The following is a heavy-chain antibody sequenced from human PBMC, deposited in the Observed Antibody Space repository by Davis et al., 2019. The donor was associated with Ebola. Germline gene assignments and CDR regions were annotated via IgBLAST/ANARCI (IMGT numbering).Heavy chain of an antibody. CDR2: ISYDGNNE. CDR3: AKGDKTRLYFHTSHDH. V-gene: IGHV3-30*12. CDR1: GFTFSSYG. D-gene: IGHD2/OR15-2a*01. J-gene: IGHJ5*02. Sequence: PGGSLRLSCAASGFTFSSYGMHWVRQAPGKGLEWVAVISYDGNNEYYADSVLGRFTISRDNSKNTLYLQMNSLKAGDTAVYYCAKGDKTRLYFHTSHDHWGQGTLVTVSS.